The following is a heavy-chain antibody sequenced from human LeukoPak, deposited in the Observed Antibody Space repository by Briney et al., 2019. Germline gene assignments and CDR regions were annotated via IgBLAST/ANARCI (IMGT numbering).Heavy chain of an antibody. J-gene: IGHJ3*02. CDR2: IRYDGSNK. CDR1: GYTFSSYG. Sequence: PGGCLRLSCAASGYTFSSYGMHWVRQAPGKGLEWVAFIRYDGSNKYYADSVKGRFTISRDNSKNTLYLQMNSLRAEDTAVYYCARGDPDHHAFDIWGQGTMVTVSS. CDR3: ARGDPDHHAFDI. D-gene: IGHD1-14*01. V-gene: IGHV3-30*02.